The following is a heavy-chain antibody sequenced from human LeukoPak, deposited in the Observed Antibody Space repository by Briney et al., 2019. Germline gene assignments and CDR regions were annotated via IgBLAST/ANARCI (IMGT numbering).Heavy chain of an antibody. CDR3: ARDFGGPNYGSGSYTYYYYGMDV. CDR2: IYYSGST. Sequence: SETLSLTCTVSGGSISSGGYYWSWIRQHPGKGLEWIGCIYYSGSTYYNPSLKSRVTISVDTSKNQFSLKLSSVTAADTAVYYCARDFGGPNYGSGSYTYYYYGMDVWGQGTTVTVSS. J-gene: IGHJ6*02. CDR1: GGSISSGGYY. V-gene: IGHV4-31*03. D-gene: IGHD3-10*01.